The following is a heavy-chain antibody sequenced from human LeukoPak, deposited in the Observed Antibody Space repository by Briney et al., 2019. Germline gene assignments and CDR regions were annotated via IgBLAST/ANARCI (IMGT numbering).Heavy chain of an antibody. CDR2: ISNSGST. Sequence: SETLSLTCTVSGGSISSHYWTWIRQSPVKGLEWLGDISNSGSTSYNPSLKSRVTISIDTSKNQFSLKLSSVTAADTAVYYCGRDALVGYFSYYYMDVWGKGTTVTVSS. D-gene: IGHD2-15*01. V-gene: IGHV4-59*11. CDR1: GGSISSHY. CDR3: GRDALVGYFSYYYMDV. J-gene: IGHJ6*03.